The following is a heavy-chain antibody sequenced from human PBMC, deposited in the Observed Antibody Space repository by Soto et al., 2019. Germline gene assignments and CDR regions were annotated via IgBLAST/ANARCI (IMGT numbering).Heavy chain of an antibody. J-gene: IGHJ4*02. CDR3: ARAHGRVVARNGFFDC. CDR2: FDPEDGET. D-gene: IGHD5-12*01. CDR1: GYTLTELS. Sequence: ASVKVSCKVSGYTLTELSMHWVRQAPGKGLEWMGGFDPEDGETIYAQKFQGRVTMTEDTSTDTAYMELSSLRSDDPAVYYCARAHGRVVARNGFFDCGGQETLVTVS. V-gene: IGHV1-24*01.